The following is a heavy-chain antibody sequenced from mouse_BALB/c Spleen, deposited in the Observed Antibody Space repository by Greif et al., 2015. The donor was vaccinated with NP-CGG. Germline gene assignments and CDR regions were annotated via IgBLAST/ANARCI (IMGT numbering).Heavy chain of an antibody. D-gene: IGHD2-3*01. CDR2: ISSGGGST. V-gene: IGHV5-12-1*01. CDR1: GFAFSSYD. Sequence: VQLQQSGGGLVKPGGSLKLSCAASGFAFSSYDMSWVHQTPEKRLEWVAYISSGGGSTYYPDTVKGRFTISRDNAKNTLYLQMSSLKSEDTAMYYCARYDGYYYYAMDYWGQGTSVTVSS. J-gene: IGHJ4*01. CDR3: ARYDGYYYYAMDY.